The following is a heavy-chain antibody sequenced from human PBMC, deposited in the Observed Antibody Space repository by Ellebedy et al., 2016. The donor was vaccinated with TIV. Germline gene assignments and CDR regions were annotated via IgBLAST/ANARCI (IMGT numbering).Heavy chain of an antibody. CDR1: GGSISSGGYY. CDR3: TRGTLAGTRFFDY. V-gene: IGHV4-34*01. CDR2: INHSGST. J-gene: IGHJ4*02. Sequence: SETLSLTCAVSGGSISSGGYYWSWIRQPPGKGLVWIGEINHSGSTNYNTSLKSRVTISVGTSKNQFSLQLNSVTPEDTAVYYCTRGTLAGTRFFDYWGQGILVTVSS. D-gene: IGHD6-19*01.